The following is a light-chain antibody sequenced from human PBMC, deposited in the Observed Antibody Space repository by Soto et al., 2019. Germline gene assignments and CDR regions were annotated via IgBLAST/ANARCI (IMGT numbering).Light chain of an antibody. CDR2: GAS. CDR1: QSVSSN. CDR3: QQYNGA. V-gene: IGKV3D-15*01. Sequence: EIVMTQSPATLSVSPGERATLSCRVSQSVSSNLAWYQQKPGQAPRLLIYGASTRATGIPARFSGSGSGTEFTLTISSLQSEDFAVYYCQQYNGAFGQGTKLEIK. J-gene: IGKJ2*01.